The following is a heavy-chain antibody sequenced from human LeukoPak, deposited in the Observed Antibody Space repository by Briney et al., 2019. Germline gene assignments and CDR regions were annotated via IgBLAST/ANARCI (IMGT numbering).Heavy chain of an antibody. D-gene: IGHD2-2*01. CDR1: GFSFSSYA. V-gene: IGHV3-23*01. CDR3: ASHFHPSCSTSCLDYFDY. J-gene: IGHJ4*02. CDR2: ISGSGDT. Sequence: GGSLRLSCAGSGFSFSSYAVSWVRQAPGKGLEWVSGISGSGDTYYADSVKGRFTISRDNSKNTLYLQMNSLRAEDTAVYYCASHFHPSCSTSCLDYFDYWGQGTLVTVSS.